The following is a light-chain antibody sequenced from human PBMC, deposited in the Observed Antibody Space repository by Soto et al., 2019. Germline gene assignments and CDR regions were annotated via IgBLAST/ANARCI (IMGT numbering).Light chain of an antibody. Sequence: QSALTQPPSASGSPGQSVTISCTGTGSDVGAYNYVSWYQQHPGKAPKLMISEVNKRPSGVPDRFSGSKSGNTASLTVSGLQPEDEADYYCSSYGGPNNSNYVFGTGTKVTVL. J-gene: IGLJ1*01. CDR3: SSYGGPNNSNYV. V-gene: IGLV2-8*01. CDR1: GSDVGAYNY. CDR2: EVN.